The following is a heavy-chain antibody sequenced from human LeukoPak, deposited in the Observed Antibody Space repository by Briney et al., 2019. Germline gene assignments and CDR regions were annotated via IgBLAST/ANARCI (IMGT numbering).Heavy chain of an antibody. CDR3: ARAYDFWSGYYYHYYMDV. J-gene: IGHJ6*03. CDR1: GGSISSSSYY. Sequence: PSETLSLTCTVSGGSISSSSYYWGWIRQPPGKGLEWIGSIYYSGSTYYNPSLKSRVTISVDTSKNQFSLKLSSVTAADTAVYYCARAYDFWSGYYYHYYMDVWGKGTTVTVSS. CDR2: IYYSGST. D-gene: IGHD3-3*01. V-gene: IGHV4-39*01.